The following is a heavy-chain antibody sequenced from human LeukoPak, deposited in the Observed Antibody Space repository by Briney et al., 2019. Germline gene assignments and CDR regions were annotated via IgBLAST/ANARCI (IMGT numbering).Heavy chain of an antibody. Sequence: PGGSLRLSCSASGFTFSSYSMNWVRQAPGKGLEWVSYVSSSSTIYYADSVKGRFTISRDNAKNSLYLQMNSLRAEDTAVYYCARDQAYGDYGTDYWGQGTLVTVSS. CDR2: VSSSSTI. D-gene: IGHD4-17*01. CDR1: GFTFSSYS. CDR3: ARDQAYGDYGTDY. J-gene: IGHJ4*02. V-gene: IGHV3-48*01.